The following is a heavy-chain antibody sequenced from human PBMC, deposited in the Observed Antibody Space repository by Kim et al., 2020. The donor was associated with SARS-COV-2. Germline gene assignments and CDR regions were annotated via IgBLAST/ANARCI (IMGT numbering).Heavy chain of an antibody. CDR3: ARESYCGGDCYSMPLRYFDY. D-gene: IGHD2-21*02. Sequence: FTLSRDNAKNSLYLQMNSLRAEDTAVYYCARESYCGGDCYSMPLRYFDYWGQGTLVTVSS. V-gene: IGHV3-11*06. J-gene: IGHJ4*02.